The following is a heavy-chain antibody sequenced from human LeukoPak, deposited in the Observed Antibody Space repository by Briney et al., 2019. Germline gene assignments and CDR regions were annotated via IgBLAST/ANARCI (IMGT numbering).Heavy chain of an antibody. CDR2: ISGSGGST. CDR1: GFTFSSYA. Sequence: GGSLRLSCAASGFTFSSYAMSWVRQAPGKGLEWVSAISGSGGSTYYADSVKGRFTISRDNSKNTLYLQMNSLRAEDTAVYYCARRGILTGLLDYWGQGTLVTVSS. J-gene: IGHJ4*02. CDR3: ARRGILTGLLDY. D-gene: IGHD3-9*01. V-gene: IGHV3-23*01.